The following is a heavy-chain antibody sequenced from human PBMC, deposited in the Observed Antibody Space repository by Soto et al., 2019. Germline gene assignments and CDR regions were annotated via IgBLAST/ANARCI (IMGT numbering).Heavy chain of an antibody. Sequence: GGSLRLSCAASGFTFSSYGMHWVRQAPGKGLEWVAVISYDGSNKYYADSVKGRFTISRDNSKNTLYLQMNSLRAEDTAVYYCAKVGGDGYYYYYMAFWGKGTTVTVSS. D-gene: IGHD2-21*02. CDR1: GFTFSSYG. CDR2: ISYDGSNK. J-gene: IGHJ6*03. V-gene: IGHV3-30*18. CDR3: AKVGGDGYYYYYMAF.